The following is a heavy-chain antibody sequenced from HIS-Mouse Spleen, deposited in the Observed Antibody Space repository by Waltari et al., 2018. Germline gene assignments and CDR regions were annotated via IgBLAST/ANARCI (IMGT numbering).Heavy chain of an antibody. CDR2: IYYSGIT. CDR1: GGSISSSSYY. J-gene: IGHJ2*01. Sequence: QLQLQESGPGLVKPSETLSLTCTVSGGSISSSSYYWGWIRQPPGKGLEWIGSIYYSGITYYNPSLKRRVTISVDTSKNQVALKLSSVTAADTAVYYCAREIPYSSSWYDWYFDLWGRGTLVTVSS. V-gene: IGHV4-39*07. D-gene: IGHD6-13*01. CDR3: AREIPYSSSWYDWYFDL.